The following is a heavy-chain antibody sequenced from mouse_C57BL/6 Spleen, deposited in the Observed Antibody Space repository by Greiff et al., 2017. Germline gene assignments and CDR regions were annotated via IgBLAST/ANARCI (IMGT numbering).Heavy chain of an antibody. CDR2: IHPNSGST. Sequence: QVQLQQPGAELVKPGASVKLSCKASGYTFTSYWMHWVKPRPGQGLEWIGMIHPNSGSTNYNEKFKSKATLTVDTSSSTAYMQLSSLTSEDSAVYYCARGGDGYYPFAYWGQGTLVTVSA. V-gene: IGHV1-64*01. CDR3: ARGGDGYYPFAY. CDR1: GYTFTSYW. D-gene: IGHD2-3*01. J-gene: IGHJ3*01.